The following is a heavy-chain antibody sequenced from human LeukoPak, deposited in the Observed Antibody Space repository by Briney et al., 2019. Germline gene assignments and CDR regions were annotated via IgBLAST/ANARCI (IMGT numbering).Heavy chain of an antibody. CDR3: ARPYCDSSGYHALDY. D-gene: IGHD3-22*01. CDR1: GGTLSNCP. J-gene: IGHJ4*02. Sequence: GASVKVSCKASGGTLSNCPISWVRQAPGQGLEWMGGFIPIFGTANYAQKFQGRVTITTDESTSTAYMELSSLRSEDTAVYYCARPYCDSSGYHALDYWGQGTLVTVSS. V-gene: IGHV1-69*05. CDR2: FIPIFGTA.